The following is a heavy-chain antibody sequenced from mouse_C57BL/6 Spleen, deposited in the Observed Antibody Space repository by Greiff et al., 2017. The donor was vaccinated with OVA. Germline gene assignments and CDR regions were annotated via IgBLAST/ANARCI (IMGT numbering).Heavy chain of an antibody. V-gene: IGHV1-64*01. Sequence: QVQLQQPGAELVKPGASVKLSCKASGYTFTSYWMHWVKQRPGQGLEWIGMIHPNSGSNNYNEKVKSKATLTVDKSSSTAYMQLSSLTSEDSAVYYCARSGSVGATEAMDYWGQGTSVTVSS. CDR2: IHPNSGSN. D-gene: IGHD1-1*01. CDR3: ARSGSVGATEAMDY. CDR1: GYTFTSYW. J-gene: IGHJ4*01.